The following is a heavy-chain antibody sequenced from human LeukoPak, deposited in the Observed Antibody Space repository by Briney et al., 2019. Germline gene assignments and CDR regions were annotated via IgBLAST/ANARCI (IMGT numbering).Heavy chain of an antibody. D-gene: IGHD6-6*01. CDR3: AKDPYNSSPNWYFDL. CDR2: ISGSGGGT. J-gene: IGHJ2*01. Sequence: GGSLRLSCAASGFTFSSYAMSWVRQAPGKGLEWVSAISGSGGGTNYAGSVKGRFTISRDNSKNTLYLQMNSLRAEDTAVYYCAKDPYNSSPNWYFDLWGRGTLVTVSS. CDR1: GFTFSSYA. V-gene: IGHV3-23*01.